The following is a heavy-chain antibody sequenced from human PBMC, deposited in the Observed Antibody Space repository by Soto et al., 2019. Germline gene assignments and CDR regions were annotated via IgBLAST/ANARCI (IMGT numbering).Heavy chain of an antibody. CDR1: GFSFTNAW. CDR3: MSAATK. V-gene: IGHV3-15*01. CDR2: IKSISSGATT. Sequence: EVQLVESGGGLVKPGGSLRLSCAAFGFSFTNAWMTWVRQAPGKGLEWVGRIKSISSGATTDYAAPVKGRFSISRDDSKNTVYLQMNSLKTDDTAVSYCMSAATKWGQGTLVTVSS. D-gene: IGHD1-26*01. J-gene: IGHJ4*02.